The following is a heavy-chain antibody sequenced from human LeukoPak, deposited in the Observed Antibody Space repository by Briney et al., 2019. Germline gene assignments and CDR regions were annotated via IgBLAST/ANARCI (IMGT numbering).Heavy chain of an antibody. CDR1: GFTFNTYG. CDR2: ISKDGSSK. Sequence: GRSLRLSCVASGFTFNTYGMHWVRQAPGKGLEWVAGISKDGSSKDYADSVKGRFTNSRDNSKNTMYPQMNSLRVEDTAVYYCAKAAYCTSTSCHFSGYAQRPLDSWGQGTLVTVSS. D-gene: IGHD2-2*01. J-gene: IGHJ4*02. CDR3: AKAAYCTSTSCHFSGYAQRPLDS. V-gene: IGHV3-30*18.